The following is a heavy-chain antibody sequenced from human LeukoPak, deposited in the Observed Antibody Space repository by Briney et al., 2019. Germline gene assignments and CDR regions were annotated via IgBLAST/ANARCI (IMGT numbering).Heavy chain of an antibody. V-gene: IGHV3-7*04. J-gene: IGHJ4*02. CDR3: ARALKTGYSSGWYIDY. D-gene: IGHD6-19*01. CDR2: IKQDGSEK. Sequence: GGSLRLSCAASGFTFSSYWMSWVRQAPGKGLEWVANIKQDGSEKYYADSVKGRFTISRDNSKNTLYLQMNSLRAEDTAVYYCARALKTGYSSGWYIDYWGQGTLVTVSS. CDR1: GFTFSSYW.